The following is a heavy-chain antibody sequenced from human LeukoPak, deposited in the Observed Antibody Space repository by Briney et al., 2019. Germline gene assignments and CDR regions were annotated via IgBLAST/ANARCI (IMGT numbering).Heavy chain of an antibody. V-gene: IGHV1-18*01. CDR2: ISAYNGNT. Sequence: ASVKVSCKASGYTFTSYGISWVRQAPGQWLEWMGWISAYNGNTNYAQKLQGRVTMTTDTSTSTAYMELRSLRPDDTAVYYCARDRRPHWRVVMAEYYFDYWGQGTLLTVSS. J-gene: IGHJ4*02. CDR1: GYTFTSYG. D-gene: IGHD2-21*01. CDR3: ARDRRPHWRVVMAEYYFDY.